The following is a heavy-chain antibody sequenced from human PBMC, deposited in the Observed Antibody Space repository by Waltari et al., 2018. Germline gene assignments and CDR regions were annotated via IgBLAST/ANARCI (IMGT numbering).Heavy chain of an antibody. CDR3: VREKGGLGGWFDP. D-gene: IGHD2-15*01. J-gene: IGHJ5*02. Sequence: QVHLKASGPALVKPSETLSLTCTVSGSSISVFYWSWIRQPAGTGLEWVGRAPGSGSTNYNPSLKGRITMAADTCRNQFSLTLTDVTAADPAMYYCVREKGGLGGWFDPWGQGIQVTVSS. V-gene: IGHV4-4*07. CDR1: GSSISVFY. CDR2: APGSGST.